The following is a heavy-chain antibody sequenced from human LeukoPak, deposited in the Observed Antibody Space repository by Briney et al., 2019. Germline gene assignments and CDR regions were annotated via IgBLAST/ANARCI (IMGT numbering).Heavy chain of an antibody. CDR3: ARLVYYYDSSGGYFDY. J-gene: IGHJ4*02. D-gene: IGHD3-22*01. Sequence: ASVKVSCKASGYTFTSYGISWVRQAPGQGLVWMGWISAYNGNTNYAQKLQGRVTMTTDTSTSTAYMELRSLRSDDTAVYYCARLVYYYDSSGGYFDYWGQGTLVTVSS. V-gene: IGHV1-18*01. CDR1: GYTFTSYG. CDR2: ISAYNGNT.